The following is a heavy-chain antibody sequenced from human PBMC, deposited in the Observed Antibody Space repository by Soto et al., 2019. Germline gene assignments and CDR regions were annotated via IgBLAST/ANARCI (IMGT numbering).Heavy chain of an antibody. CDR3: SRCIFGNGWPD. V-gene: IGHV3-23*01. Sequence: EVQLLESGGGLVQPGGSLRPACAASGFTFSNFAMNWVRQAPGKGPEWVSGIGNGGTSTNYAGSLRARFTISRDNLKHTLYLQMNILGAEDTAMCDCSRCIFGNGWPDWGQGTPVTVSS. CDR1: GFTFSNFA. CDR2: IGNGGTST. D-gene: IGHD6-19*01. J-gene: IGHJ4*02.